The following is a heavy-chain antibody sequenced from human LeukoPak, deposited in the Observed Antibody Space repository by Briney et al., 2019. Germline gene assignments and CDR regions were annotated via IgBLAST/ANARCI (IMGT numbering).Heavy chain of an antibody. Sequence: GGSLRLSCAASGFTFSSYSMNWVRQAPGKGLEWVSYISSHKTYIYYADSVKDRFTISRDNAKSSLYLQMNSLRAEDTAVYYCARVPTGGYYFDYWGQGTLVTVSS. CDR3: ARVPTGGYYFDY. CDR2: ISSHKTYI. J-gene: IGHJ4*02. CDR1: GFTFSSYS. D-gene: IGHD1-1*01. V-gene: IGHV3-21*01.